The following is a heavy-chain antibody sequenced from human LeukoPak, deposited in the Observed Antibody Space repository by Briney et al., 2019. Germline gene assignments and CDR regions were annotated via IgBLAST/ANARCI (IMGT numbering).Heavy chain of an antibody. J-gene: IGHJ4*02. D-gene: IGHD4-11*01. CDR2: ISAYNGNT. Sequence: ASVKVSCKASGYTFTSYGISWVRQAPGQGLEWMGWISAYNGNTNYAQKLQGRVTMTTDTSTSTAYMELRSLRSDDTAVYYCARWLFMLSYSNYDMYPLDYWGQGTLVTVSS. V-gene: IGHV1-18*01. CDR1: GYTFTSYG. CDR3: ARWLFMLSYSNYDMYPLDY.